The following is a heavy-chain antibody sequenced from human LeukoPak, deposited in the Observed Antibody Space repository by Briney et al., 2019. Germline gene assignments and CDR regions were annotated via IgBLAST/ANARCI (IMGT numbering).Heavy chain of an antibody. CDR2: IKSKTDGGTT. V-gene: IGHV3-15*01. Sequence: GGSLRLSCAASGFTFSNAWMSWVRQAPGKGLEWVGRIKSKTDGGTTDYAAPVKGRFTISRDDSKNTLYLQMNSLKTEDTAVYYCTRASLSSGPDYWGQGTLVTVSS. CDR1: GFTFSNAW. J-gene: IGHJ4*02. D-gene: IGHD3-22*01. CDR3: TRASLSSGPDY.